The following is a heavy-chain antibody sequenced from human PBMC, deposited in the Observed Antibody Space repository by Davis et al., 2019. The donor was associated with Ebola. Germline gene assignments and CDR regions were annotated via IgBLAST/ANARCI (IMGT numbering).Heavy chain of an antibody. D-gene: IGHD2-2*01. Sequence: ASVKVSCKASGYTFTSYGISWVRQAPGQGLEWMGWISAYNGNTNYAQKLQGRVTMTTDTSTSTAYMELRSLRSDDTAVYYCARDLYCSSTSCSPLKDRNWFDPWGQGTLVTVSS. CDR3: ARDLYCSSTSCSPLKDRNWFDP. V-gene: IGHV1-18*04. J-gene: IGHJ5*02. CDR1: GYTFTSYG. CDR2: ISAYNGNT.